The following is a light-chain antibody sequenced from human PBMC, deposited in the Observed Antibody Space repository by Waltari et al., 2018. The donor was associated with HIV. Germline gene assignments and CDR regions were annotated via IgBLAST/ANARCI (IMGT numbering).Light chain of an antibody. CDR2: AAS. Sequence: DLQMTQSQSSLSASVGERVTITCRASQSISSYLKWYQQKPGKAPKRLSYAASRLQSGAPSRFSGSGSGTDFTLTISSLQPEYLATYYWQQGYSTPLTFGGGTEVEIK. CDR1: QSISSY. CDR3: QQGYSTPLT. V-gene: IGKV1-39*01. J-gene: IGKJ4*01.